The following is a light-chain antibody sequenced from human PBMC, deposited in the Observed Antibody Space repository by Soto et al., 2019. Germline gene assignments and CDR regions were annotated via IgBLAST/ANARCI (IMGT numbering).Light chain of an antibody. Sequence: QSVLTHPRSVSGSPGQSVTISCTGTSSDVGGYNYVSWYQQHPGKAPKLMIYDVSKRPSGVPDRFSGSKSGNTASLTISGLQAEDEADYYCCSYAGSYVFGTGTKVT. CDR2: DVS. CDR3: CSYAGSYV. J-gene: IGLJ1*01. CDR1: SSDVGGYNY. V-gene: IGLV2-11*01.